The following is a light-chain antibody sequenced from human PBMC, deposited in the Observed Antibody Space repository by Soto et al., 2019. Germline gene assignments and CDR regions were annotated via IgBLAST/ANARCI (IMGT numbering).Light chain of an antibody. Sequence: DIQMTQSPSTLSASVGDRVTITCRASQSINNWLAWYQQKPGKAPKLLINKASSLESGVPLRFSGSGSGTEFTLTISSLQPDDFATYYCQQFDNYPLTFGGGTEVVIK. CDR1: QSINNW. V-gene: IGKV1-5*03. J-gene: IGKJ4*01. CDR3: QQFDNYPLT. CDR2: KAS.